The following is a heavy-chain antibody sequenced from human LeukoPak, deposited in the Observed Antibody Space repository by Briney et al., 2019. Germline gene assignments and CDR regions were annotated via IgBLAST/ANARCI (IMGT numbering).Heavy chain of an antibody. Sequence: GGSLRLSCAASGFTFNKYAMRWVRQAPGKGLEWVSAISGSGTRTYYADSVKGRFTISRDNSKNTLYLQMNSLRAEDRAVYYCAKEQTSSGFFDYWGQGTLVTVSS. D-gene: IGHD2-2*01. V-gene: IGHV3-23*01. CDR3: AKEQTSSGFFDY. J-gene: IGHJ4*02. CDR2: ISGSGTRT. CDR1: GFTFNKYA.